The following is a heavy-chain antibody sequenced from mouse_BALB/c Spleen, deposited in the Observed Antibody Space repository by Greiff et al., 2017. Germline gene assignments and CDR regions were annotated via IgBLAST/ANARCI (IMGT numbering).Heavy chain of an antibody. CDR2: INPSNGGT. J-gene: IGHJ1*01. D-gene: IGHD1-1*01. CDR1: GYTFTSYY. V-gene: IGHV1S81*02. CDR3: TSRLYYYGSSSYWYFDV. Sequence: SGAELVKPGASVKLSCKASGYTFTSYYMYWVKQRPGQGLEWIGEINPSNGGTNFNEKFKSKATLTVDKSSSTAYMQLSSLTSEDSAVYYCTSRLYYYGSSSYWYFDVWGAGTTVTVSS.